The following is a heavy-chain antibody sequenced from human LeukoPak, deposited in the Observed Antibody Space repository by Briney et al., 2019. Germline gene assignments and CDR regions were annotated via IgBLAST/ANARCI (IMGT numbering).Heavy chain of an antibody. CDR1: GFTFSSYG. D-gene: IGHD5-18*01. CDR2: ISYDGSNK. CDR3: ARALSWGYSYGSRYYYYGMDV. V-gene: IGHV3-30*03. J-gene: IGHJ6*02. Sequence: GGSLRLSCAASGFTFSSYGMHWVRQAPGKGLEWVAVISYDGSNKYYADSVKGRFTISRDNSKNTLYLQMNSLRAEDTAVYYCARALSWGYSYGSRYYYYGMDVWGQGTTVTVSS.